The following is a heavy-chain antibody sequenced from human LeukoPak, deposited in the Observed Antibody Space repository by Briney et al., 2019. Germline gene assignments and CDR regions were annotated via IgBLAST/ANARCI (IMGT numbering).Heavy chain of an antibody. Sequence: GASVKVSCKASGYTFTGYYMHWVRQAPGQGLEWMGWINPNSGGTNYAQKFQGRVTMTRDTSISTAYMELSRLRSDDTAVYYCASLYYGSGSYYSHWGQGTLVTFSS. D-gene: IGHD3-10*01. CDR1: GYTFTGYY. V-gene: IGHV1-2*02. J-gene: IGHJ4*02. CDR2: INPNSGGT. CDR3: ASLYYGSGSYYSH.